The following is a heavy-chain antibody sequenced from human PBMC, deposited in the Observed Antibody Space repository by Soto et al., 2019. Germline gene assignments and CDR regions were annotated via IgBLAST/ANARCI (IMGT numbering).Heavy chain of an antibody. CDR2: IKSKTDGGTT. J-gene: IGHJ4*02. CDR1: GFTFSNAW. D-gene: IGHD1-20*01. CDR3: ATKTTGITTNGPGY. Sequence: GGSLRLSCAASGFTFSNAWMSWVRQAPGKGLEWVGRIKSKTDGGTTDYAAAVEGRFTISREDSKNTVYLQMDSLKTEDTAVYYRATKTTGITTNGPGYWGQGTLVTVSS. V-gene: IGHV3-15*01.